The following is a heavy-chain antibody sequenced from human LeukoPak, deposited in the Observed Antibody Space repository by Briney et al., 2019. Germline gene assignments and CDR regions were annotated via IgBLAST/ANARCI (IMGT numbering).Heavy chain of an antibody. D-gene: IGHD5-12*01. J-gene: IGHJ4*02. CDR1: GFTFSNYG. V-gene: IGHV3-30*02. CDR3: SKDGRGYSGYDLHYFDY. Sequence: GGSLRLSCAASGFTFSNYGMHWVRQAPGKGLEWVAFIRYDGSIKYYADSVKGRFTISRDNSKNALYLQVDSLRAEDTAVYYCSKDGRGYSGYDLHYFDYWGQGTLVTVSS. CDR2: IRYDGSIK.